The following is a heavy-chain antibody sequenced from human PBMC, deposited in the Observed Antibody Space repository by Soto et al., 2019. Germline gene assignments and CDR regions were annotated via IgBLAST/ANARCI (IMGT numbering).Heavy chain of an antibody. D-gene: IGHD4-17*01. J-gene: IGHJ5*02. Sequence: SDTLSLTCTVSGGSISIYYWSWIRQPPGKGLEWIGYIYYSGSTNYNPSLKSRVTISVDTSKNQFSLKLSSVTAADTAVYYCARGGAHYYGGAWFDPWGQGTLVTVSS. CDR1: GGSISIYY. V-gene: IGHV4-59*01. CDR3: ARGGAHYYGGAWFDP. CDR2: IYYSGST.